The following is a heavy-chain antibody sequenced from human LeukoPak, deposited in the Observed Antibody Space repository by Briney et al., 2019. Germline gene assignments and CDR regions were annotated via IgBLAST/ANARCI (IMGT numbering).Heavy chain of an antibody. V-gene: IGHV4-30-4*01. Sequence: PSQTLSLTCTVSGGSISGGDYYWSWIRQPPGKGLEWIGYIYYSGSTYYNPSLKSRVTMSVDTSKNQFSLKLSSVTAADTAVYYCARDYYDGSGSAFDIWGQGTMVTVSS. J-gene: IGHJ3*02. CDR3: ARDYYDGSGSAFDI. CDR2: IYYSGST. CDR1: GGSISGGDYY. D-gene: IGHD3-22*01.